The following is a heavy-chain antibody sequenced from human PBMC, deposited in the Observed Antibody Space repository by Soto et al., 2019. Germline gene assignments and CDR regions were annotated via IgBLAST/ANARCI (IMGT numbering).Heavy chain of an antibody. CDR3: VKGYWKGDV. Sequence: EVQLLESGGGLVQPGGSLRLSCAASGFTFSTYAMNWVRQAPGHGLEWVSAISGSGGSIQYADSVKGRFTISRDNSKNTLYLQMNSLRDEDTAVYHCVKGYWKGDVWGQGPTVTVSS. V-gene: IGHV3-23*01. CDR1: GFTFSTYA. CDR2: ISGSGGSI. D-gene: IGHD1-1*01. J-gene: IGHJ6*02.